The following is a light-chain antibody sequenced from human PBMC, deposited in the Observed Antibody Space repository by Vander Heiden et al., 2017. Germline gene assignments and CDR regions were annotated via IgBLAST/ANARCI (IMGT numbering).Light chain of an antibody. J-gene: IGLJ2*01. V-gene: IGLV3-21*02. CDR3: QVWDSSSDHVV. CDR2: DDS. Sequence: SYVLTQPPPVSVAPRQTARITCGGRNIGSKSVHWYQQKPVRPPVMVVYDDSDRPSGIPERFSGSNSGNTATLTISRVEAGDEADYYCQVWDSSSDHVVFGGGTKLTVL. CDR1: NIGSKS.